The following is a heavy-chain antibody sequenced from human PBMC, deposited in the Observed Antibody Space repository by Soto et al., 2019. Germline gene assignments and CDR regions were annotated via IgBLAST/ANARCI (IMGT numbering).Heavy chain of an antibody. Sequence: SETLSLTCAVSGYSISSGYYWGWVRQPPGKGLEWLGSMFHSGKTYYNPSLKSRLTISVDTSKNQFSLKLNSVTAADTAVYYCARGHIVVVPTVGWFDPWGQGTLVTVSS. CDR1: GYSISSGYY. D-gene: IGHD2-2*01. J-gene: IGHJ5*02. V-gene: IGHV4-38-2*01. CDR2: MFHSGKT. CDR3: ARGHIVVVPTVGWFDP.